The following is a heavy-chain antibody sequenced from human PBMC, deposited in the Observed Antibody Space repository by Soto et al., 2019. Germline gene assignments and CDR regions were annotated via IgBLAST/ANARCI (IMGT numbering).Heavy chain of an antibody. Sequence: SETLSLTCAVSGYSISSGYYWGWVRQPPGKGLEWLGSMFHSGKTYYNPSLKSRLTISVDTSKNQFSLKLNSVTAADTAVYYCARGHIVVVPTVGWFDPWGQGTLVTVSS. CDR1: GYSISSGYY. D-gene: IGHD2-2*01. J-gene: IGHJ5*02. V-gene: IGHV4-38-2*01. CDR2: MFHSGKT. CDR3: ARGHIVVVPTVGWFDP.